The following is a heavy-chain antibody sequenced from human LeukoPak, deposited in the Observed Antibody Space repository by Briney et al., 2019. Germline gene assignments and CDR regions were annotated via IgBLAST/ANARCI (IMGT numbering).Heavy chain of an antibody. J-gene: IGHJ3*02. Sequence: SETLSFTCTVSGGSISSYYWSWIRQPAGKGLEWIGYIYHSGSTYYNPSLKSRVTISVDRSKNQFSLKLSSVTAADTAVYYCARGTYYYDSSGYLGNAAFDIWGQETMVTVSS. CDR3: ARGTYYYDSSGYLGNAAFDI. V-gene: IGHV4-59*06. D-gene: IGHD3-22*01. CDR1: GGSISSYY. CDR2: IYHSGST.